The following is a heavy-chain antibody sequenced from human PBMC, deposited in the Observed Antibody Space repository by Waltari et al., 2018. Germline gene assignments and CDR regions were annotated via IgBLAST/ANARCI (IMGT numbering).Heavy chain of an antibody. J-gene: IGHJ4*02. CDR3: AGSFGIAVAAPTGPFDY. CDR1: GGSISSYY. CDR2: IYYSGST. V-gene: IGHV4-59*01. Sequence: QVQLQESGPGLVKPSETLSLTCTVSGGSISSYYWSWIRQPPGKGLEWIGYIYYSGSTNDNPSLKSRVTISVDTSKNQFSLKLSSVTAADTAVYYCAGSFGIAVAAPTGPFDYWGQGTLVTVSS. D-gene: IGHD6-19*01.